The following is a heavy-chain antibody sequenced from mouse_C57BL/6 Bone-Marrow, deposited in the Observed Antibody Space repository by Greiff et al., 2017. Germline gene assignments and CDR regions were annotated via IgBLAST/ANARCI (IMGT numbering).Heavy chain of an antibody. V-gene: IGHV1-55*01. J-gene: IGHJ2*01. CDR2: FYPGSGST. Sequence: VQLQQPGAVLVKPGPSVKMSCKASGYSFTSYWITWVRQRPGQGLEWIGDFYPGSGSTNYNEKFKSKATLTVDTTSSTAYMQLSSLTSDDSAVYYCAREGYNGYSYCFDYWGQGTTLTVSS. CDR3: AREGYNGYSYCFDY. D-gene: IGHD2-3*01. CDR1: GYSFTSYW.